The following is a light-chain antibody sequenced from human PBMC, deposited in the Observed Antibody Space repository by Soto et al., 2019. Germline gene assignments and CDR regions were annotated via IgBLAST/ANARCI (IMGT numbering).Light chain of an antibody. CDR3: AAWDDSLNGVV. V-gene: IGLV1-44*01. CDR1: RSNVGSNT. CDR2: SNN. J-gene: IGLJ2*01. Sequence: QAVVTQPPSASGTPGQRVTISCSGSRSNVGSNTVNWYQQLPGTAPKLLIYSNNQRPSGVPDRFSGSKSGTSASLAISGLQSEDEADYYCAAWDDSLNGVVFGGGTKLTVL.